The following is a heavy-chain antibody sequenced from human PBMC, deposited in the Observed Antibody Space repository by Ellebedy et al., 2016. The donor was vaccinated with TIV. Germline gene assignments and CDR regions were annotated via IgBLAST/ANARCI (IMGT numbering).Heavy chain of an antibody. CDR2: ISSTSSII. Sequence: GESLKISCAASGFTFYSYSMNWVRQAPGKGLEWVSYISSTSSIISYADSVKGRFTISRDNAKKSLYLQMNGLRVEDTAVYYYVRGPFDYWGQGTRAAVSP. CDR3: VRGPFDY. V-gene: IGHV3-48*04. CDR1: GFTFYSYS. J-gene: IGHJ4*02.